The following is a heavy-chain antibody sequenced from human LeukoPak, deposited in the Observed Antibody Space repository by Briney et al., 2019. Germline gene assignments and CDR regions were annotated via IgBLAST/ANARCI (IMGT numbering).Heavy chain of an antibody. Sequence: ASVKASCKASGYTFTGYYMHWVRQAPGQGLEWMGWINPNSGGTNYAQKFQGRVTMTRDTSISTAYMELSRLRSDDTAVYYCARGLEVDSAFDYWSQGTLVTVSS. V-gene: IGHV1-2*02. CDR2: INPNSGGT. J-gene: IGHJ4*02. D-gene: IGHD2-2*01. CDR3: ARGLEVDSAFDY. CDR1: GYTFTGYY.